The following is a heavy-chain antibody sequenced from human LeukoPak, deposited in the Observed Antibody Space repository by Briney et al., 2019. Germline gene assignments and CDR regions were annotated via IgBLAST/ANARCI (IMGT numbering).Heavy chain of an antibody. J-gene: IGHJ3*02. CDR2: IGGSGGRT. CDR1: GFTFSSYA. CDR3: AKEIAARPSDAFDI. V-gene: IGHV3-23*01. Sequence: GGSLRLSCAVSGFTFSSYAMSWVRQAPGKGLEWVSGIGGSGGRTYYADSVKGRFTISRDNSKNTLYLQMNSLRAEDTAVYYCAKEIAARPSDAFDIWGQGTMVTVSS. D-gene: IGHD6-6*01.